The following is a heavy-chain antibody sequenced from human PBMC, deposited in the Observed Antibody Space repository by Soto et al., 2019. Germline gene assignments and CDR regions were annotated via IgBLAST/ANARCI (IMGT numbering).Heavy chain of an antibody. Sequence: EEQLVESGGGLVKPGGSLRLSCVASGLRFSRYWMSWVRQAPGKGLEWVGNIKEDGSAKYYVDSVKGRFTISIDNAKTSLYLQMNILRADDTAVYYCVRDMDVWGQGTTVTVSS. J-gene: IGHJ6*02. CDR1: GLRFSRYW. CDR3: VRDMDV. CDR2: IKEDGSAK. V-gene: IGHV3-7*03.